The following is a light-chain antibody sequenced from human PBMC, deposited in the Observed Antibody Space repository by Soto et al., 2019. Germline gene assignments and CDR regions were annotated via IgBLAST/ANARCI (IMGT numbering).Light chain of an antibody. CDR1: QSVLYSSTNRNY. CDR3: QQYYDIPPT. Sequence: DIVMTQSPDSLAGSLGERATINCKSSQSVLYSSTNRNYLAWYQQKPGQPPNLLIYWASTRESGVPDRFSGSGSGTDFPLTISSLQAEDVAVYYCQQYYDIPPTFGQGTKVEIK. J-gene: IGKJ1*01. V-gene: IGKV4-1*01. CDR2: WAS.